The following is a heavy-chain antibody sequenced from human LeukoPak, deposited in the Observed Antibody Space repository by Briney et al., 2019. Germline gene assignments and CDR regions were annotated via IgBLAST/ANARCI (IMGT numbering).Heavy chain of an antibody. Sequence: ASVKVSCKASGYTFTGYYTHWVRQAPGQGLEWMGWINPNSGGTNYAQKFQGWVTMTRDTSISTAYMELSRLRSDDTAVYYCARDRARYCSGGSCRKNWFDPWGQGTLVTVSS. D-gene: IGHD2-15*01. J-gene: IGHJ5*02. CDR2: INPNSGGT. CDR1: GYTFTGYY. CDR3: ARDRARYCSGGSCRKNWFDP. V-gene: IGHV1-2*04.